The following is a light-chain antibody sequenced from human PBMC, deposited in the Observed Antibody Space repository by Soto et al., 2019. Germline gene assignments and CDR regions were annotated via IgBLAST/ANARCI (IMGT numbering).Light chain of an antibody. CDR3: LQHNTYPFT. V-gene: IGKV1-17*01. Sequence: DIQMTQSPSSLSASVGDRVTITCLASQGIGIYLGCSQQKPGKAPKRLIYAASSLEGGVPSRFSGSGSGTEVTLTISSLQPEDFATYYCLQHNTYPFTFGPGTKVDI. CDR1: QGIGIY. CDR2: AAS. J-gene: IGKJ3*01.